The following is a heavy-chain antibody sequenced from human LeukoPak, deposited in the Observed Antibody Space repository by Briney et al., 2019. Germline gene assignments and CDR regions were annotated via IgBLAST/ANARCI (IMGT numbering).Heavy chain of an antibody. D-gene: IGHD3-9*01. V-gene: IGHV4-59*01. J-gene: IGHJ3*02. CDR1: GGSISSYY. CDR3: ARDGNYDILTGYGWAFDI. Sequence: SETLSLTCTVSGGSISSYYWSWIRQPPGKGLEWIGYIYYSGSTNYNPSLKSRVTISVDTSKNQFSLRLSSVTAADTAVYYCARDGNYDILTGYGWAFDIWGQGTMVTVSS. CDR2: IYYSGST.